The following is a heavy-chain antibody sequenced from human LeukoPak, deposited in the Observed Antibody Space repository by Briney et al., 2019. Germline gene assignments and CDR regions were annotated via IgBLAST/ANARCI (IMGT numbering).Heavy chain of an antibody. V-gene: IGHV3-23*01. CDR2: ISGSGGST. CDR3: ARDPSSWYYYYMDV. Sequence: KSGGSLRLSCAASGFTFNNYGMSWVRQAPGKGLEWVSSISGSGGSTNYADSVKGRFTISRDNSKNTLFLQMNSLRAEDTAVYYCARDPSSWYYYYMDVWGKGTTVTVSS. J-gene: IGHJ6*03. CDR1: GFTFNNYG. D-gene: IGHD6-13*01.